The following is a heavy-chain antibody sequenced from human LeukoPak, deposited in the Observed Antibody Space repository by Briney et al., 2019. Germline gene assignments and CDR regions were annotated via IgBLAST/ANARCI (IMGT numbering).Heavy chain of an antibody. CDR1: GFTFSDYY. V-gene: IGHV3-11*01. CDR3: ARVGILTGYTFDY. J-gene: IGHJ4*02. Sequence: GGSLRLSCAASGFTFSDYYMSWIRQAPGKGLEWVSYISSSGSTLYYADSVKGRITISRDNAKNSLYLQMNSLRAEDTAVYYCARVGILTGYTFDYWGQGTLVTVSS. CDR2: ISSSGSTL. D-gene: IGHD3-9*01.